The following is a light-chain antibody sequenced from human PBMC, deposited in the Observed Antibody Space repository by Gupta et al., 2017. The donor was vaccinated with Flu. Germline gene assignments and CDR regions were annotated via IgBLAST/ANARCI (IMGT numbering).Light chain of an antibody. J-gene: IGKJ1*01. V-gene: IGKV1-5*03. CDR2: KAS. Sequence: PSTLSASVGDRVTITCRASQSISSWLAWYQQKPGKAPKLLIYKASSLESGVPSRFSGSGSGTEFTLTISSLQPDDFATYYCQQYNSYQRTFGQGTKVEIK. CDR3: QQYNSYQRT. CDR1: QSISSW.